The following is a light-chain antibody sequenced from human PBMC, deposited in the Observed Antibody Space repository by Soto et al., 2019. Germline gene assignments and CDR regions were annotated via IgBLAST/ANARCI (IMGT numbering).Light chain of an antibody. Sequence: QSALTQPASVSGSPGQSITISCSGTNSDVGGYRFVSWYQQHPVKDPKLIIFDVTQRPSGISDRFSGTKSGNTAALTISGLQAEDEADYYCCSYAGRFTWVFGGGTKLTVL. CDR1: NSDVGGYRF. V-gene: IGLV2-23*02. CDR3: CSYAGRFTWV. CDR2: DVT. J-gene: IGLJ3*02.